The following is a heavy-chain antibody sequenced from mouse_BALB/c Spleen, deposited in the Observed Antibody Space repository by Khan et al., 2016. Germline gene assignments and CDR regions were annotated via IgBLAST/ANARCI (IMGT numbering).Heavy chain of an antibody. CDR1: GYSITSDYA. J-gene: IGHJ3*01. D-gene: IGHD1-1*01. CDR3: ARDYYGSSFFDY. Sequence: EVQLQESGPGLVKPSQSLSLTCTVTGYSITSDYAWNWIRQFPGDKLEWMAYINYSGGTSYNPSLKSRISIPRDTSKNQFFLQLNSVTAEDTATYYCARDYYGSSFFDYWGQGTLVTVSA. CDR2: INYSGGT. V-gene: IGHV3-2*02.